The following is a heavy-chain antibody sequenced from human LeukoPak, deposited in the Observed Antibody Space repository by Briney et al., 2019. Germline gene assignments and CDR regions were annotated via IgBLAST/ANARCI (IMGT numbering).Heavy chain of an antibody. Sequence: PSETLSLTCGVYSGSFSGYCWNWIRQPPGKGLEWIGEINHSGSTNYNPSLKSRVTISVDTSKNQFSLKLSSVTAADTAVYYCARGRDDYTWIFDYWGQGNLVTVSS. CDR3: ARGRDDYTWIFDY. CDR2: INHSGST. D-gene: IGHD4-11*01. V-gene: IGHV4-34*01. CDR1: SGSFSGYC. J-gene: IGHJ4*02.